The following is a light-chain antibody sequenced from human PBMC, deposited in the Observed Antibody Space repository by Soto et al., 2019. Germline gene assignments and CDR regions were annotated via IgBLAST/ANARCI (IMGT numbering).Light chain of an antibody. V-gene: IGKV1-5*03. J-gene: IGKJ1*01. CDR3: QQYNSYSWT. CDR1: QSISSR. Sequence: DIQMTQSPSTLSASVGDRVTITCRASQSISSRLAWYQQKPGKAPKLLIYKAHSLENGVPTRFSGSGSGTEFTLTISSLQPDDLATYYCQQYNSYSWTFGQGTRVEV. CDR2: KAH.